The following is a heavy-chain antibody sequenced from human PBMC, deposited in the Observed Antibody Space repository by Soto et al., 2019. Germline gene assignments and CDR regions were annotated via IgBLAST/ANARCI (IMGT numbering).Heavy chain of an antibody. CDR2: ISYDGSNK. V-gene: IGHV3-30-3*01. CDR1: GFTFSSYA. D-gene: IGHD3-22*01. J-gene: IGHJ4*02. Sequence: QVQLVESGGGVVQPGRSLRLSCAASGFTFSSYAMHWVRQAPGKGLEWVAVISYDGSNKYYADSVKGRFTISRDNSKNTLYLQMNSLRAEDTAVYYCARRPGSSGLRLARNWGQGTLVTVS. CDR3: ARRPGSSGLRLARN.